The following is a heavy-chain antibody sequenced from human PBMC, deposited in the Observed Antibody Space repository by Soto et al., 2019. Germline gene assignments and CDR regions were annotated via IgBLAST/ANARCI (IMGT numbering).Heavy chain of an antibody. CDR1: GYIFTSYW. J-gene: IGHJ5*02. CDR2: IYPGDSDT. Sequence: PGGSLKTSCKGPGYIFTSYWIGWVRQMPGKGPEWMGIIYPGDSDTRYSPSFQGQVTISADKSISTAYLQWSSLKASDTAMYYCARRYYDFWSGYHYYWFDPWGQGTLVTVSS. D-gene: IGHD3-3*01. CDR3: ARRYYDFWSGYHYYWFDP. V-gene: IGHV5-51*01.